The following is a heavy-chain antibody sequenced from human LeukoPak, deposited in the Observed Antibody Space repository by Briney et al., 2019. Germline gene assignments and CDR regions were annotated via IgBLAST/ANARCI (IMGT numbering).Heavy chain of an antibody. V-gene: IGHV4-30-4*08. J-gene: IGHJ3*02. Sequence: TPETLSLTCTVSGGSIGSADFYWNWVRQPPGKGLESIGSIYYTGTTQYNPSLKSRITISLDMSKNQFSLKLSSVTAADTAVYYCARDPHRERGTSNVFDIWGQGTMVTVSS. CDR1: GGSIGSADFY. CDR3: ARDPHRERGTSNVFDI. D-gene: IGHD1-14*01. CDR2: IYYTGTT.